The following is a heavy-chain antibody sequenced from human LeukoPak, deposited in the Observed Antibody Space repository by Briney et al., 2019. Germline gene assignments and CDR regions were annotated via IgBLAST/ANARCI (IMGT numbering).Heavy chain of an antibody. CDR1: GFIFSSYW. V-gene: IGHV3-7*01. CDR3: ARGRFLEWLFYDY. CDR2: IKQDGSEK. D-gene: IGHD3-3*01. J-gene: IGHJ4*02. Sequence: GGSLRLSCEASGFIFSSYWMSWVRQAPGKGLEWVANIKQDGSEKYYVDSVKGRFTISRDNAKNSLYLQMNSLRAEDTAVYYCARGRFLEWLFYDYWGQGTLVTVSS.